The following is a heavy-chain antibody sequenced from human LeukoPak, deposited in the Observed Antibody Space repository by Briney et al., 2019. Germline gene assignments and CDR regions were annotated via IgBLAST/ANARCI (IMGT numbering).Heavy chain of an antibody. D-gene: IGHD2-2*01. V-gene: IGHV3-49*04. CDR3: TRDRGEYQLLFDANGRKLPPANFDY. J-gene: IGHJ4*02. CDR2: IRSKAYGGTT. CDR1: GFTFGDYA. Sequence: GRSLRLSCTASGFTFGDYAMSWVRQAPGKGLEWVGFIRSKAYGGTTEYAASVKGRFTISRDDSKSIAYLQMNSLKTEDTAVYYCTRDRGEYQLLFDANGRKLPPANFDYWGQGTLVTVSS.